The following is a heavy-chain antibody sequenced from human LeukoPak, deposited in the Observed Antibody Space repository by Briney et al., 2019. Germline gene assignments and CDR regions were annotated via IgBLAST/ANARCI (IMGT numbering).Heavy chain of an antibody. J-gene: IGHJ5*02. CDR1: GDSITSGAYY. CDR2: VYYSGSI. D-gene: IGHD4/OR15-4a*01. Sequence: SETLSLTCSVSGDSITSGAYYWAWLRQPPGKGLEWIGSVYYSGSIKYNPSLKGRVSISRDMSKNQFSLNLNSVNATDTAVYYCARRDYAAWFDPWGQGTLVTDSS. CDR3: ARRDYAAWFDP. V-gene: IGHV4-39*07.